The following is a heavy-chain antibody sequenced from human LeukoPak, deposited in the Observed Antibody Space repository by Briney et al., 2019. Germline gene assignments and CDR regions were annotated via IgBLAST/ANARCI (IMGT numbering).Heavy chain of an antibody. J-gene: IGHJ6*03. D-gene: IGHD6-6*01. V-gene: IGHV3-7*01. Sequence: ETLSLTCTVSGGSISSYYWSWVRQAPGKGLEWVANIKQDGSEKYYVDSVKGRFTISRDNAKNSLYLQMNSLRAEDTAVYYCARGGSSSPYYYYYMDVWGKGTTVTVSS. CDR3: ARGGSSSPYYYYYMDV. CDR2: IKQDGSEK. CDR1: GGSISSYY.